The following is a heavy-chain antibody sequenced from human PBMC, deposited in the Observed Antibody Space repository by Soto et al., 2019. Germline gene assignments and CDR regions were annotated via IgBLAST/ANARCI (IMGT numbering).Heavy chain of an antibody. CDR2: IYYTGST. CDR1: GGSISNLNYY. Sequence: SETLSLTCTVSGGSISNLNYYWAWIRQPPGKGLEWFATIYYTGSTYYSPSLKSRVTISVDTSKNQFSLKLSSVTAADTAVYYCAAVMSVATWFDPWGQGTLVTVSS. V-gene: IGHV4-39*01. D-gene: IGHD5-12*01. CDR3: AAVMSVATWFDP. J-gene: IGHJ5*02.